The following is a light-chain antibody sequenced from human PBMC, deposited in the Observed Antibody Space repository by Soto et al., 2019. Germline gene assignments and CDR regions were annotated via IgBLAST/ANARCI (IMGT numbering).Light chain of an antibody. J-gene: IGLJ1*01. CDR2: EVS. Sequence: QSVLTQPASVSGSPGQSITISCTGTSSDVGGYNYVSWYQQHPGKAPKLMIYEVSNRPSGVSNRFSGSKSGNTASLTFSGLQAEDEADYYCSSYTSSSTLEVFGTGTKLTVL. CDR3: SSYTSSSTLEV. V-gene: IGLV2-14*01. CDR1: SSDVGGYNY.